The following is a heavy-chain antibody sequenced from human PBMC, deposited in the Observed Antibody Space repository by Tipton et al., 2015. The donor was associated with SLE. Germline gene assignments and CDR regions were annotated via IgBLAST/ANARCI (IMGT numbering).Heavy chain of an antibody. J-gene: IGHJ6*04. CDR3: ARDGRGDYPKGVIDV. Sequence: SLRLSCVAPGFTLSVYSMNWVRQAPGKGLEWVSFISSTSSYTFYADSVKGRFTISRDNAKNSLFLQMNSLRAEDTAVYYCARDGRGDYPKGVIDVWGKGTTVTVSS. V-gene: IGHV3-21*01. CDR1: GFTLSVYS. D-gene: IGHD4-17*01. CDR2: ISSTSSYT.